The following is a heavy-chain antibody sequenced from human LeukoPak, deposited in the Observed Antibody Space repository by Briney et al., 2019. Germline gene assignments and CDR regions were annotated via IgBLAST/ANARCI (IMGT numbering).Heavy chain of an antibody. CDR3: ARERIAVAGGYYFDY. D-gene: IGHD6-19*01. V-gene: IGHV4-59*01. J-gene: IGHJ4*02. CDR2: IYYSGST. CDR1: GGSISSYY. Sequence: PSETLSLTCTVSGGSISSYYWSRIRQPPGKGLEWIGYIYYSGSTNYNPSLKSRVTISVDTSKNQFSLKLSSVTAADTAVYYCARERIAVAGGYYFDYWGQGTLVTVSS.